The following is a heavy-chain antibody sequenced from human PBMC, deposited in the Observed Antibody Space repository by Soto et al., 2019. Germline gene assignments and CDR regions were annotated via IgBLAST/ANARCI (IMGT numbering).Heavy chain of an antibody. CDR2: INPHGGST. D-gene: IGHD1-26*01. Sequence: ASVKVSCKAPRDTFTSYYINWVRQAPGQGLEWMGVINPHGGSTAYAQKFKGRVTLTRDTSASTVYMEVSSLTSEDTAMYYCARSSGGNFGIIIEGTNWFDPWGQGALVTVSS. CDR1: RDTFTSYY. CDR3: ARSSGGNFGIIIEGTNWFDP. V-gene: IGHV1-46*01. J-gene: IGHJ5*02.